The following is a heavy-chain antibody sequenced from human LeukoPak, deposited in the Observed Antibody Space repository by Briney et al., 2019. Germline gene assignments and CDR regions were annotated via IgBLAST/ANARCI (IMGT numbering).Heavy chain of an antibody. CDR1: GFTFSDYS. CDR2: IGIDSGNT. D-gene: IGHD5-24*01. CDR3: ARDYKYAFDN. J-gene: IGHJ4*02. V-gene: IGHV3-48*01. Sequence: PAGSLRLSCAASGFTFSDYSMNWVRQAPGKGLEWISYIGIDSGNTNYADSVKGRFTISGDKAKNSLYLQMNSLRVEDTAVYYCARDYKYAFDNWYQGTLATVTS.